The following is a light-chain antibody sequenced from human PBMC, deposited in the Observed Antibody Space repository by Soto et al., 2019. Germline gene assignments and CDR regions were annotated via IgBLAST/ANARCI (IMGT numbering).Light chain of an antibody. CDR1: SGDVGGYNY. J-gene: IGLJ2*01. V-gene: IGLV2-14*01. CDR2: DVS. CDR3: SSYTSNSFVV. Sequence: QSVLTQPASVSGSPGQSITISCTGTSGDVGGYNYVSWYQQHPGKAPKLMIYDVSNRPSGVSNRFSGSKSGNTASLTISGLQAEDEADYHYSSYTSNSFVVFGGGTKLTVL.